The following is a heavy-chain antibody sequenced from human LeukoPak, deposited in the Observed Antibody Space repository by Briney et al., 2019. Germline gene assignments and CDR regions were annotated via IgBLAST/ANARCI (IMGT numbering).Heavy chain of an antibody. D-gene: IGHD6-19*01. Sequence: GASVKVSCKASGYTFTSYDINWVRQATGQGLEWMGWMNPNSGNTGYAQKFQGRVTMTRNTSISTAYMELSSLRSEDTAVYYCARGKPDSSGWYSKLNWFDPWGQGTLVTVSS. CDR1: GYTFTSYD. CDR2: MNPNSGNT. J-gene: IGHJ5*02. CDR3: ARGKPDSSGWYSKLNWFDP. V-gene: IGHV1-8*01.